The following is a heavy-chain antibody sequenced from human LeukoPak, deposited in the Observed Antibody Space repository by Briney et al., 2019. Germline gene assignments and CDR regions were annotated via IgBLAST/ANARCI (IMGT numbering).Heavy chain of an antibody. CDR1: GFTFSSYG. Sequence: PGGSLTLSCAASGFTFSSYGMHWVRQAPGKGLEWVAVIWYDGSNKYYADSVKGRFTISRDNSKNTLYLQMNSLRAEDTAVYYCARDGDYSSDYYYYGMDVWGQGTTVTASS. CDR2: IWYDGSNK. J-gene: IGHJ6*02. CDR3: ARDGDYSSDYYYYGMDV. D-gene: IGHD4-17*01. V-gene: IGHV3-33*01.